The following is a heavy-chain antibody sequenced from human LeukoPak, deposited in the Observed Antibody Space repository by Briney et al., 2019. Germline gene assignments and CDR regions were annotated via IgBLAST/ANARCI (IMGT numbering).Heavy chain of an antibody. CDR2: IYYSGST. Sequence: PSETLSLTCTVSGGSISSYYWGWIRQPPGKGLEWIGYIYYSGSTNYNPSLRSRVTISINTSKTQFSLNLISVSAADTAVYFCASGNWNYDSWGQGTLVTVSS. D-gene: IGHD1-7*01. CDR1: GGSISSYY. V-gene: IGHV4-59*08. J-gene: IGHJ5*01. CDR3: ASGNWNYDS.